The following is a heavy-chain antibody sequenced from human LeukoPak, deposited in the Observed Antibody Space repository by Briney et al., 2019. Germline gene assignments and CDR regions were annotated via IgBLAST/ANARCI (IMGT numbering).Heavy chain of an antibody. J-gene: IGHJ6*03. CDR2: INHSGST. CDR1: GGSFSGYY. D-gene: IGHD2-15*01. V-gene: IGHV4-34*01. CDR3: ARGGPLVVAATPRWYYYYYMDV. Sequence: PSETLSLTCAVYGGSFSGYYWSWIRQPPGKGLEWIGEINHSGSTNYNPSLKSRVTITVDTSKNQFSLKLSSVTAADTAVYYCARGGPLVVAATPRWYYYYYMDVWGKGTTVTVSS.